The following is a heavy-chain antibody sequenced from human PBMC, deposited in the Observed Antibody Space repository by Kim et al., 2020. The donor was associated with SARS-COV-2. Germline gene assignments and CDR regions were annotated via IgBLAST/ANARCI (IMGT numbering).Heavy chain of an antibody. J-gene: IGHJ5*02. D-gene: IGHD2-15*01. CDR2: ISSSGSTI. V-gene: IGHV3-11*01. CDR1: GFTFSDCY. CDR3: AREVVGDTRYNWFDP. Sequence: GGSLRLSCAASGFTFSDCYMTWIRQAPGKGLEWVSYISSSGSTIYYADSVEGRFTISKDNAKNSLYLQMNSLSAEDTAVYDCAREVVGDTRYNWFDPWGQGTLVTGSP.